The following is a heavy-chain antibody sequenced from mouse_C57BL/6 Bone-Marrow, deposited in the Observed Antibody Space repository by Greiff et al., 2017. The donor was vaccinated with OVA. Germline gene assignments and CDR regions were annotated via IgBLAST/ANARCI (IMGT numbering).Heavy chain of an antibody. J-gene: IGHJ1*03. Sequence: EVKLMESGGGLVQPGASLRLSCESNEYEFPSHDMSWVRKTPEKRLELVAAINSDGGSTYYPDTMERRFIISRDNTKKTLYLQMSSLRSEDTALYYCASITPWYFDVWGTGTTVTVSS. V-gene: IGHV5-2*01. CDR1: EYEFPSHD. CDR2: INSDGGST. CDR3: ASITPWYFDV. D-gene: IGHD1-1*01.